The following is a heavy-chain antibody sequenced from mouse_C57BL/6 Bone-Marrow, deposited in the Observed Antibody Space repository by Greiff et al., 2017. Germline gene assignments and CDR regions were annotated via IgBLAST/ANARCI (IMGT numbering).Heavy chain of an antibody. V-gene: IGHV1-69*01. Sequence: QVQLQQPGAELVMPGASVKLSCKASGYTFTSYWMHWVKQRPGQGLEWIGEIDPSDSYTNYNQKFKGKSTLTVDKSSSSAYMQLISLTSEDSSVYYCASRGWLLPWVAYWGQGTLVTVSA. CDR3: ASRGWLLPWVAY. D-gene: IGHD2-3*01. CDR1: GYTFTSYW. CDR2: IDPSDSYT. J-gene: IGHJ3*01.